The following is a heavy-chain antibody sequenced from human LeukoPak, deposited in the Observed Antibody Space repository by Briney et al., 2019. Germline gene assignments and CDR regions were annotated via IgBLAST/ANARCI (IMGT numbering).Heavy chain of an antibody. V-gene: IGHV3-23*01. J-gene: IGHJ4*02. Sequence: GGSLRLSCVASGFTFSSYAMSWVRQAPGKGLEWVSSIGDSGGNTYYADSVKGRFTISRDNSKNTLCLQMNSLRAEDTAVYYCAKYRGFGDSYDSWGQGTLVTVSS. CDR2: IGDSGGNT. CDR1: GFTFSSYA. CDR3: AKYRGFGDSYDS. D-gene: IGHD3-10*01.